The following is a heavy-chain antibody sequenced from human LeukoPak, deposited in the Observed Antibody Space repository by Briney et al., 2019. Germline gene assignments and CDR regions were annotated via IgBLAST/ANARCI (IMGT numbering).Heavy chain of an antibody. CDR3: AKDYSAGYYYFDS. CDR1: GFTFNNFA. J-gene: IGHJ4*02. V-gene: IGHV3-23*01. D-gene: IGHD3-22*01. CDR2: ISGSGDST. Sequence: GGSLRLSCAASGFTFNNFAMSWVRQAPGEGLEWVSVISGSGDSTYYADSVRGRFTISRDNSKNTLYLQMSSLRAEDTAIYYCAKDYSAGYYYFDSWGLGTLVTVSS.